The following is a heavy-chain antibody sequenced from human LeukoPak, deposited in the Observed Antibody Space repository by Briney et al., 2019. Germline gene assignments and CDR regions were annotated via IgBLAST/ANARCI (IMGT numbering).Heavy chain of an antibody. Sequence: GGSLRLSCAASGFTFSGYWMSWVRQAPGKGLEWVGNIKQDGSEKYYVDSVKGRFTISRDNAKNSLYLQMNSLRAEDTAVYYCARAAVAGGGFDYWGQGTLVTVSS. D-gene: IGHD6-19*01. CDR3: ARAAVAGGGFDY. V-gene: IGHV3-7*01. CDR1: GFTFSGYW. CDR2: IKQDGSEK. J-gene: IGHJ4*02.